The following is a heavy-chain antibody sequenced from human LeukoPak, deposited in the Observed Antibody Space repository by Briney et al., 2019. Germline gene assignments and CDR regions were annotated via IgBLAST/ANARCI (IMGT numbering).Heavy chain of an antibody. V-gene: IGHV4-31*03. CDR1: GDSINSAGDF. J-gene: IGHJ5*02. Sequence: PSETLSLTCSVSGDSINSAGDFWGWTRQLPGKGLEWIGYIRNRGNTNYNPSLKSRITMSIDRSKNQFSLNVISVTAADTAVYYCARQYDYPFDPWGRGTLVTVSS. CDR3: ARQYDYPFDP. D-gene: IGHD5-12*01. CDR2: IRNRGNT.